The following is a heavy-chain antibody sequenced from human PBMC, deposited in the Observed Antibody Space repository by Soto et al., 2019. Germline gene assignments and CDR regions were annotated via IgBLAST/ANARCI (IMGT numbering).Heavy chain of an antibody. CDR2: MNPNSGNT. V-gene: IGHV1-8*01. CDR1: GYTFTSYD. J-gene: IGHJ5*02. Sequence: QVQLVQSRAEVKKPGASVKVSCKASGYTFTSYDINWVRQATGQGLEWMGWMNPNSGNTGYAQKFQGRVTMTRNTSISTAYMELSSLRSEDTAVYYCARDGGVTAQGYNWFDPWGQGTLVTVSS. D-gene: IGHD2-21*02. CDR3: ARDGGVTAQGYNWFDP.